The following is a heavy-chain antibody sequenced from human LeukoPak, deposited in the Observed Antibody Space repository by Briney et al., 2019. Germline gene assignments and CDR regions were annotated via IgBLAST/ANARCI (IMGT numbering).Heavy chain of an antibody. Sequence: PGGSLRLSCAASGFTFSSYSMNWVRQAPGKGLEWVSSISSSSSYIYYADSVKGRFTISRDNAKNSLYLQMNSLRAEDTAVYYCASYYYDSSGYYSHPLWGQGTLVTVSS. V-gene: IGHV3-21*01. CDR1: GFTFSSYS. J-gene: IGHJ4*02. CDR3: ASYYYDSSGYYSHPL. D-gene: IGHD3-22*01. CDR2: ISSSSSYI.